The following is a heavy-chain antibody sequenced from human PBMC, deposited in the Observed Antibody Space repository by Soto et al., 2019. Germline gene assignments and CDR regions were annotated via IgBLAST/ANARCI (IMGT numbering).Heavy chain of an antibody. CDR1: GFTFSSYA. CDR3: AKDPASPIVGATNFDY. D-gene: IGHD1-26*01. Sequence: EVQLLESGGGLVQPGGSLRLSCAASGFTFSSYAMSWVRQAPGKGLEWVSAISGSGGSTYYADSVKGRFTISRDNSKNTLYLQMNSLRAEDTAVYYCAKDPASPIVGATNFDYWGQVTLVTVSS. J-gene: IGHJ4*02. V-gene: IGHV3-23*01. CDR2: ISGSGGST.